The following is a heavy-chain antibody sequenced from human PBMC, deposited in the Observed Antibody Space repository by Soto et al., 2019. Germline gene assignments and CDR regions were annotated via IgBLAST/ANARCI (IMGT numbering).Heavy chain of an antibody. CDR2: FDPEDGET. CDR3: AHFVANYDILTGYYPPTPYYFDY. Sequence: ASVKVSCKVSGYTLTELSMHWVRQAPGKGLEWMGGFDPEDGETIYAQKFQGRVTMTEDTSTDTAYMELSSLRSEDTAVYYCAHFVANYDILTGYYPPTPYYFDYWGQGTLVTVSS. J-gene: IGHJ4*02. CDR1: GYTLTELS. V-gene: IGHV1-24*01. D-gene: IGHD3-9*01.